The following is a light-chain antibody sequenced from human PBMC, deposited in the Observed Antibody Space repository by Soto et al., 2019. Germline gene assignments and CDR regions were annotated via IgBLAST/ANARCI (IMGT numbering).Light chain of an antibody. J-gene: IGLJ3*02. CDR3: CSYAGSYSWG. V-gene: IGLV2-11*01. Sequence: QSALTQPRSVSGSPGPSVTISCTGTSSDVGGYNYVSWYQQHPGKAPKLMISDVSKRPSGVSDRFSGSKSGNTASLSISGLQAEDEADYYCCSYAGSYSWGFGGGTKLTVL. CDR2: DVS. CDR1: SSDVGGYNY.